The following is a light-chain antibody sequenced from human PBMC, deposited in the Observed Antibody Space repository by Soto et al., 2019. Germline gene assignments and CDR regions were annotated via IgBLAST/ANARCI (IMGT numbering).Light chain of an antibody. CDR3: QQYGSSPRT. CDR1: QSVSSSY. Sequence: EIVMTQSPATLSVSPGEGATLSCRASQSVSSSYLAWYQQKPGQAPRLLIYGASSRATGIPDRFSGSGSGTDFTLTISRLEPEDFAVYYCQQYGSSPRTFGQGTTGDIK. CDR2: GAS. V-gene: IGKV3-20*01. J-gene: IGKJ1*01.